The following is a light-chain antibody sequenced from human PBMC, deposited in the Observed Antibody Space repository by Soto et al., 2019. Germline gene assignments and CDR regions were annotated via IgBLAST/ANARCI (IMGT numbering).Light chain of an antibody. Sequence: EIVLTQSPGTLSLSPGERATLSCRASQSVSSGYLAWYQQKPGQAPRLLIYDASNRATGIPARVSGSGSGTDFTLTISSLEPEDFAVYYCQQRSNWPLTFGGGTKVDIK. J-gene: IGKJ4*01. V-gene: IGKV3-11*01. CDR3: QQRSNWPLT. CDR1: QSVSSGY. CDR2: DAS.